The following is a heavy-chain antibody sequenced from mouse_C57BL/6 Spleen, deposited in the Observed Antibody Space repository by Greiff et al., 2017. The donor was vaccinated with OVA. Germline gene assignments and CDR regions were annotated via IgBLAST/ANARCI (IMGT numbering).Heavy chain of an antibody. Sequence: QVQLQLSGAELVRPGASVTLSCKASGYTFTDYEMHWVKQTPVHGLEWIGAIDPETGGTAYNQKFKGKAILTADKSSSTAYMELRSLTSEDSAVYYCTRRGYGEYYFDYWGQGTTLTVSS. CDR3: TRRGYGEYYFDY. CDR2: IDPETGGT. D-gene: IGHD2-2*01. CDR1: GYTFTDYE. J-gene: IGHJ2*01. V-gene: IGHV1-15*01.